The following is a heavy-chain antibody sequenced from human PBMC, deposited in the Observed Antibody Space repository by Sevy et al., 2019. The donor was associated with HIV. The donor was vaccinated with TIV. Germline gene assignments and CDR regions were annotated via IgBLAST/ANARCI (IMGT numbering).Heavy chain of an antibody. J-gene: IGHJ4*02. CDR2: IFSTGST. CDR1: GFTVNDKY. D-gene: IGHD6-19*01. Sequence: GGSLRLSCAISGFTVNDKYIIWVRQAPGKGLEWVSVIFSTGSTCYADSAKGRFTISRDNSKNKVDLQMNSVRAEDTSVYYCVSLFLSYRSGWSYFDYWGQGTLVTVSS. V-gene: IGHV3-66*02. CDR3: VSLFLSYRSGWSYFDY.